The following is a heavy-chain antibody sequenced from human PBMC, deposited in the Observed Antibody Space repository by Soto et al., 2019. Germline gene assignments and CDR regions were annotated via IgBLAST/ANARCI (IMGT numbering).Heavy chain of an antibody. CDR1: GGTFSSYP. CDR3: AREWANNTVVGRVTYRYYHGMDV. V-gene: IGHV1-8*02. J-gene: IGHJ6*02. D-gene: IGHD3-10*01. Sequence: ASVKVSCKASGGTFSSYPISWVRQAPGQGLEWMGRMNPISGNTGYAQKFQGRVTLTRDTSTSTVYMELTGLRSEDSAVYYCAREWANNTVVGRVTYRYYHGMDVWGQGTTVTVSS. CDR2: MNPISGNT.